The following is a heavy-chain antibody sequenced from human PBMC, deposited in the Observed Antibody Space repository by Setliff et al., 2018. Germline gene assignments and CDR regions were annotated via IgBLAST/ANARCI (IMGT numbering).Heavy chain of an antibody. CDR1: GYTFTDYI. D-gene: IGHD2-8*01. J-gene: IGHJ4*02. V-gene: IGHV1-69*08. CDR3: ARLVRYCTKVACQRLSGAEH. CDR2: ITPVLGTT. Sequence: GASVKVSCKASGYTFTDYIINWVRQAPGQGLEWVGWITPVLGTTDYSQKFQGRVTITADESTRTVNMELRSLRSDDTAIYFCARLVRYCTKVACQRLSGAEHWGQGTLVTVSS.